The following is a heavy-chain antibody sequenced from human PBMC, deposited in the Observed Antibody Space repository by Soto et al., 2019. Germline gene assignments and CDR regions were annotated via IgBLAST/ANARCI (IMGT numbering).Heavy chain of an antibody. CDR2: HYYDRSHQ. D-gene: IGHD6-13*01. Sequence: SERLSCTASLFAYSDYGMHWVRSAPGKGLDCVAIHYYDRSHQYYADYVKGRFTISRDNSETALHLLMDSLRAEDTGDFYSGRTADRGYINSWPFDSWGRGTLVTASS. V-gene: IGHV3-33*01. CDR3: GRTADRGYINSWPFDS. CDR1: LFAYSDYG. J-gene: IGHJ4*02.